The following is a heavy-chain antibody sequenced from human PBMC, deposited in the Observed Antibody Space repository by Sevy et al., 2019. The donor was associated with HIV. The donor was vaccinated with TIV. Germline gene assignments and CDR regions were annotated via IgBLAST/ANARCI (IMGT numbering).Heavy chain of an antibody. J-gene: IGHJ5*02. Sequence: GGSLRLSCAASGFTFSDYYMSWIRQAPGKGLEWVSYISSSSSYTNYADSVKSRFTISRDNAKNSLYLQMNSLRAEDTAVYKCARVDSDHYLPAAIFRNWFDPWGQGTLVTVSS. CDR3: ARVDSDHYLPAAIFRNWFDP. D-gene: IGHD2-2*01. CDR2: ISSSSSYT. CDR1: GFTFSDYY. V-gene: IGHV3-11*06.